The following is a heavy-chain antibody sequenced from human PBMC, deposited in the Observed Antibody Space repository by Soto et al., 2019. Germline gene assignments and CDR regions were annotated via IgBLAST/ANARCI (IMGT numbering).Heavy chain of an antibody. J-gene: IGHJ5*02. CDR3: ARAYSNYVYVWFDP. CDR1: GYTFTSYR. D-gene: IGHD4-4*01. Sequence: QVQLVQSGAEVKKPGASVKVSCKASGYTFTSYRISWVRQAPGQGLEWMGSISGYNGNTNYAQKLQGRVTMTTDTSTSTANMELRSLRSDDTAVYYCARAYSNYVYVWFDPWGQGTLVTVSS. V-gene: IGHV1-18*01. CDR2: ISGYNGNT.